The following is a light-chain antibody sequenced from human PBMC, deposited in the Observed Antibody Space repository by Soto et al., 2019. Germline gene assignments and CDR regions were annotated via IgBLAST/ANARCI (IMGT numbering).Light chain of an antibody. CDR3: QQQYAWPIT. V-gene: IGKV3-15*01. Sequence: RMLTECPAALSGSRGERGALSWGASQSISSLLAWYQQKPVQAPRLLIYSASTRATGIPARFSGSVYGADFNLTISRLPSEAFAAYYRQQQYAWPITFGQGTRLEI. J-gene: IGKJ5*01. CDR2: SAS. CDR1: QSISSL.